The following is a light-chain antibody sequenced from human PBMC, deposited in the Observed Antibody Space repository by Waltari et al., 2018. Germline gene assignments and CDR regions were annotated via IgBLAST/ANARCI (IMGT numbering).Light chain of an antibody. CDR1: QSISSH. J-gene: IGKJ1*01. CDR2: AAS. Sequence: DIQMTQSPSPLSAPVGARVTITCRASQSISSHLYWYQQKPEKAPQLLIYAASSLQSGVPSRFSGRGSGTDFTLTITSLQPEDFATYYCQQGHSTPRTFGQGTKVEIK. CDR3: QQGHSTPRT. V-gene: IGKV1-39*01.